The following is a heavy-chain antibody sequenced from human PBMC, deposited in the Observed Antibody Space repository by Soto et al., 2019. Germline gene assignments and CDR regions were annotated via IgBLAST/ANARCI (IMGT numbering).Heavy chain of an antibody. CDR3: ARWEHDHGKMEV. Sequence: SPTLSLTCAISGDSVSNSSAAGTWIRQSPSRGLEWLGRTYYRSKWYNQYAVSVKSRITINPDTSKNQFSLQLNSVTPEDTAVYYCARWEHDHGKMEVWGGGTTVTVSS. CDR2: TYYRSKWYN. J-gene: IGHJ6*04. CDR1: GDSVSNSSAA. V-gene: IGHV6-1*01. D-gene: IGHD1-26*01.